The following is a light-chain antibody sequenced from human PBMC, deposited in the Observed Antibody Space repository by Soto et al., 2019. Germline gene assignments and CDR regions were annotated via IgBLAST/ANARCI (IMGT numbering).Light chain of an antibody. V-gene: IGKV3-20*01. CDR2: GAS. Sequence: EIVLTQSPGTLSLSPGERATLSCRASQSVSSSYLAWYQQRPGQATMILIYGASSRATGIPDMFSGSGSGTDFTLTISRLEPEDFAVYYCQQYGSSPLTFGGGAKVETK. J-gene: IGKJ4*01. CDR3: QQYGSSPLT. CDR1: QSVSSSY.